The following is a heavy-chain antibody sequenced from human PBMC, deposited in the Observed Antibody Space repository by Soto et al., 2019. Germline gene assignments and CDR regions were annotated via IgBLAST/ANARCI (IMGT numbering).Heavy chain of an antibody. CDR1: GYTFTSYA. CDR2: IDAGNGNT. D-gene: IGHD3-22*01. V-gene: IGHV1-3*01. Sequence: ASVKVSCKASGYTFTSYAMHWVRQAPGQRLEWMGWIDAGNGNTKYSQKFQGRVTITRDTSASTAYMELSSLRSEDTAVYYCARDRSYDSSGYYGDYYYYGMDVWGQGTTVTVSS. J-gene: IGHJ6*02. CDR3: ARDRSYDSSGYYGDYYYYGMDV.